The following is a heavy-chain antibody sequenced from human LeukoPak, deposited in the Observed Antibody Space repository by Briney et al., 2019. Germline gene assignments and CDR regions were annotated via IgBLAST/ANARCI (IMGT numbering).Heavy chain of an antibody. Sequence: GASVKVSCKASGYTFTSYDINWVRQATGQGLEWMGWMNPNSGNTGCAQKFQGRVTITRDTSASTAYMELSSLRSEDTAMYYCARDQGDGHDYWGQGTLVTVSS. CDR2: MNPNSGNT. CDR3: ARDQGDGHDY. CDR1: GYTFTSYD. D-gene: IGHD5-24*01. V-gene: IGHV1-8*03. J-gene: IGHJ4*02.